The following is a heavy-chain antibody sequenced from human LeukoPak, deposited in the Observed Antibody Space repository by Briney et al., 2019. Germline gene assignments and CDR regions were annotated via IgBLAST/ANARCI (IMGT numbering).Heavy chain of an antibody. Sequence: SETLSLTCTVPGGSISSYYWSWIRQPAGKGLEWIGRIYTSGSTNYNPSLKSRVTISVDKSNNQFSLKLSSVTAADTAVYYCARAPGQWLLYNWFDPWGQGTLVTVSS. CDR1: GGSISSYY. J-gene: IGHJ5*02. V-gene: IGHV4-4*07. CDR2: IYTSGST. D-gene: IGHD6-19*01. CDR3: ARAPGQWLLYNWFDP.